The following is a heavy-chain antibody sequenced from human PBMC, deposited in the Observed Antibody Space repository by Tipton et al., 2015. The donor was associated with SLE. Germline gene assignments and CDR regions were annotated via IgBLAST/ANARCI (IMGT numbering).Heavy chain of an antibody. CDR3: ARGPPYYDYVWGSYRYTWFDP. Sequence: TLSLTCAVYGGSFSGYYWSWIRQPPGKGLEWIGEINHSGSTNYNPSLKSRVTISVDTSKNQFSLKLSSVTAADTAVYYCARGPPYYDYVWGSYRYTWFDPWGQGTLVTVSS. CDR2: INHSGST. D-gene: IGHD3-16*02. J-gene: IGHJ5*02. V-gene: IGHV4-34*01. CDR1: GGSFSGYY.